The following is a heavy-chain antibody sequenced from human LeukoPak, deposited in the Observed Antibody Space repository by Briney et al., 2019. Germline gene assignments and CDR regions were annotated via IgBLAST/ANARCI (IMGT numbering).Heavy chain of an antibody. J-gene: IGHJ4*02. Sequence: GESLKISCSGSGSIFTTYWIGWVRQMPGKGLEWMGLIYPGNSDTRYSPSFHGQVTISADKSISTAYLQWSSLKASDTAVYYCVCDRGNFDCFDFWGQGTLVTVSS. CDR3: VCDRGNFDCFDF. D-gene: IGHD1-7*01. CDR2: IYPGNSDT. CDR1: GSIFTTYW. V-gene: IGHV5-51*01.